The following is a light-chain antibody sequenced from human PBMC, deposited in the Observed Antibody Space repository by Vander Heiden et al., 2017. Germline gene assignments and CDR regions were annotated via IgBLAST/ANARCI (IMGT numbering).Light chain of an antibody. V-gene: IGLV3-1*01. J-gene: IGLJ2*01. Sequence: SYELTPPPSVSVSPGQTARIPCSGDQSGAKSACWYQQKPCQSPALVIHQESKRPSGIPERFSGSNSGNTATLTISGTQAMDEADYYCQAWDSSTAVFGGGTKLTVL. CDR2: QES. CDR3: QAWDSSTAV. CDR1: QSGAKS.